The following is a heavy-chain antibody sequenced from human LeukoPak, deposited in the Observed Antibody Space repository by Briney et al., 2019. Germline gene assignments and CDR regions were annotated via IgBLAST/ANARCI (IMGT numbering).Heavy chain of an antibody. V-gene: IGHV4-39*07. J-gene: IGHJ4*02. CDR3: ARATYGYDVFDY. CDR2: IYYSGST. D-gene: IGHD5-12*01. Sequence: SETLSLTCTVSGGSISSSSYYWGWIRQPPGKGLEWIGGIYYSGSTYYNPSLKSRVTISVDTSKNQFSLKLSSVTAADTAVYYCARATYGYDVFDYWGQGTLVTVSS. CDR1: GGSISSSSYY.